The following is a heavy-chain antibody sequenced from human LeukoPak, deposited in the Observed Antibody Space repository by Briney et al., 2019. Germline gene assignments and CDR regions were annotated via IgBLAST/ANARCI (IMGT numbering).Heavy chain of an antibody. CDR1: GFTFGHYA. J-gene: IGHJ4*02. Sequence: GGSLRLSCTAFGFTFGHYALSWFRQAPGKGLEWVGVIRSKTYGETTHYAASVKGRFTISRDDSKSIAYLQMNSLKTEDTGVYYCARDPEWVGELLHYFDYWGQGTLVTVSS. CDR2: IRSKTYGETT. V-gene: IGHV3-49*03. D-gene: IGHD3-10*01. CDR3: ARDPEWVGELLHYFDY.